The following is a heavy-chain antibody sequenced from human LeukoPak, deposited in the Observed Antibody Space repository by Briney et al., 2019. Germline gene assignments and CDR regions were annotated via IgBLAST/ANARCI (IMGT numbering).Heavy chain of an antibody. V-gene: IGHV4-30-2*01. D-gene: IGHD3-22*01. CDR1: GGSISSGGYS. Sequence: SQTLSLTCAVSGGSISSGGYSRSWIRQPPGKGLEWIGYIYHSGSTYYNPSLKSRVTISVDRSKNQFSLKLSSVTAADTAVYYCAGLTYYYDSSGYRRGYWFDPWGQGTLVTVSS. CDR2: IYHSGST. J-gene: IGHJ5*02. CDR3: AGLTYYYDSSGYRRGYWFDP.